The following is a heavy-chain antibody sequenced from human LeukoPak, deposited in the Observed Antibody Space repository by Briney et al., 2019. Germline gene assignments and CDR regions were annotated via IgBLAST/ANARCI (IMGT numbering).Heavy chain of an antibody. CDR2: IKQDGSEK. V-gene: IGHV3-7*01. CDR1: GFTLSSYW. Sequence: GGSLRLSCDLSGFTLSSYWMSWVRQAPGKGLGWVANIKQDGSEKYYVDSVKGRFTISRDNVKNSLYLQMNSLRAEETAVYYCARYSAAAGTGSWFDPWGQGTLVTVSS. CDR3: ARYSAAAGTGSWFDP. D-gene: IGHD6-13*01. J-gene: IGHJ5*02.